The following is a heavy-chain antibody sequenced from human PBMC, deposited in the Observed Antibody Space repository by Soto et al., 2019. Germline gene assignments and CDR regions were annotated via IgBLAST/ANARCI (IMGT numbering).Heavy chain of an antibody. Sequence: SETLSLTCAVYGGSFSGYYWSWIRQPPGKGLEWIGEINHSGSTNYNPSLKSRVTISVDTSKNQFSLKLSSVTAADTAVYYCARVKSGGYDPTQYDYWGQGTLVTVSS. V-gene: IGHV4-34*01. CDR1: GGSFSGYY. CDR2: INHSGST. D-gene: IGHD5-12*01. J-gene: IGHJ4*02. CDR3: ARVKSGGYDPTQYDY.